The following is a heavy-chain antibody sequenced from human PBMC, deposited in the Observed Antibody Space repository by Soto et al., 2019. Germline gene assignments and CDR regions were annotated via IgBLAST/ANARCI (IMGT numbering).Heavy chain of an antibody. V-gene: IGHV4-59*01. CDR1: GGSISSYY. J-gene: IGHJ4*02. CDR2: IYYSGST. D-gene: IGHD3-3*01. CDR3: ARVGITIFGVVVFDY. Sequence: SETLSLTCTVSGGSISSYYWSWIRQPPGKGLEWIGYIYYSGSTNYNPSLKSRVTISVDTSKNQFSLKLSSVTAADTAVYYCARVGITIFGVVVFDYWGQGTLGTVS.